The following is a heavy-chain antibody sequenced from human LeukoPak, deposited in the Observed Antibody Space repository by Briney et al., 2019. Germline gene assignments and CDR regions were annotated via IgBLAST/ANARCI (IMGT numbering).Heavy chain of an antibody. CDR2: IIPIFGTA. V-gene: IGHV1-69*13. J-gene: IGHJ4*02. CDR3: ARAGGSGYYFDY. CDR1: GCTFSSYA. Sequence: ASVTVSCKASGCTFSSYAISWLGQAAGKGLEWMGGIIPIFGTANYAQKFQGRVTITADESTSTAYMELSSLRSEDTAVYYCARAGGSGYYFDYWGQGTLVTVSS. D-gene: IGHD3-22*01.